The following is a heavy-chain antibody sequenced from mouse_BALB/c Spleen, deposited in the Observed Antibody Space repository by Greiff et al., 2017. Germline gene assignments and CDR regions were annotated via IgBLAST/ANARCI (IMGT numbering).Heavy chain of an antibody. V-gene: IGHV5-17*02. D-gene: IGHD2-14*01. CDR3: ARSSYRYDEGYFDV. CDR2: ISSGSSTI. CDR1: GFTFSSFG. Sequence: EVQVVESGGGLVQPGGSRKLSCAASGFTFSSFGMHWVRQAPEKGLEWVAYISSGSSTIYYADTVKGRFTISRDNPKNTLFLQMTSLRSEDTAMYYCARSSYRYDEGYFDVWGAGTTVTVSS. J-gene: IGHJ1*01.